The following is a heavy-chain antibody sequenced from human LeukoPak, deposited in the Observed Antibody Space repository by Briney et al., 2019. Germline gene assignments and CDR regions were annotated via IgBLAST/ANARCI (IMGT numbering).Heavy chain of an antibody. CDR3: ARTEVSSGSEDY. D-gene: IGHD6-19*01. CDR1: GGSISSGDCY. J-gene: IGHJ4*02. Sequence: SETLSLTCTVSGGSISSGDCYWGWIRQPPGKGLEWIGYIYYSGSTYYNPSLKSRVTISLHTSKNQFSLKLSSVTAADTAVYYCARTEVSSGSEDYWGQGTLVTVSS. CDR2: IYYSGST. V-gene: IGHV4-30-4*08.